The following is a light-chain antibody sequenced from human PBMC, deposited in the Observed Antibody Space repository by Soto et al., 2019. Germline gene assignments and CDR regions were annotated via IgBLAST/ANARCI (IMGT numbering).Light chain of an antibody. CDR3: SSYAGIDAPNYV. CDR1: SNDVGGYNY. V-gene: IGLV2-14*01. Sequence: QSALTQPASVSGSPGQSITISCTGTSNDVGGYNYVSWYQQHPGKAPQLIIYEVSNRPSGVSHRFSGSKSGDTASLTISGLQAEDGADYYCSSYAGIDAPNYVFGTGTKVTVL. J-gene: IGLJ1*01. CDR2: EVS.